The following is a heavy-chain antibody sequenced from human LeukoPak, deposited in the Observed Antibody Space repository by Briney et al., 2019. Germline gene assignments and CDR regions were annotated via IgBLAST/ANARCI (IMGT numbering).Heavy chain of an antibody. CDR3: ARLGESGSPQWRFDY. D-gene: IGHD1-26*01. CDR2: INHSGST. Sequence: SETLSLTCAVYGGSFSGYYWSWIRQPPGKGLEWIGEINHSGSTNYNPSLKSRVTISVDTSKNQFSLNLSSVTAADTAVYYCARLGESGSPQWRFDYWGQGTLVTVSS. J-gene: IGHJ4*02. V-gene: IGHV4-34*01. CDR1: GGSFSGYY.